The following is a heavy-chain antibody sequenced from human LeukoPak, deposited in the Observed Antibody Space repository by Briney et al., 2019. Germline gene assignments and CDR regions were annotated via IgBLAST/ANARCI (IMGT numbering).Heavy chain of an antibody. CDR3: TRDSGTYNWFDP. Sequence: GGSLKLSCVASGFTFSDSAIHWVRQSSGKGLEWIGHMDKETNLYATALAASVKGKFTVSRDDSKNTAYLHMNSLKTEDTALYYCTRDSGTYNWFDPWGQGTLVTVSS. J-gene: IGHJ5*02. CDR2: MDKETNLYAT. D-gene: IGHD1-26*01. V-gene: IGHV3-73*01. CDR1: GFTFSDSA.